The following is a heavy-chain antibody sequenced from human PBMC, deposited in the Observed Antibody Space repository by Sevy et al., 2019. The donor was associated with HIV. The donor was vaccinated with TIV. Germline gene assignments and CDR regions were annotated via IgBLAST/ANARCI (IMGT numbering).Heavy chain of an antibody. J-gene: IGHJ6*02. CDR3: ARDRYYDASGYYYYYYGMDV. V-gene: IGHV3-66*01. Sequence: GGSLRLSCAASGLTVSDNYMNWVRQAPGKGLELVSVIYSDGRTYYPDSVQGRFSISRVNSKNTLYLHMKSLRPEDTAVYYCARDRYYDASGYYYYYYGMDVWGQGTTVTVSS. CDR2: IYSDGRT. D-gene: IGHD3-22*01. CDR1: GLTVSDNY.